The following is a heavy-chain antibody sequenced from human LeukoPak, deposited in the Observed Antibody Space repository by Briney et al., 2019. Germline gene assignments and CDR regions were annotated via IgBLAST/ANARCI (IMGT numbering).Heavy chain of an antibody. CDR1: GFTFNAYA. Sequence: GGSLRLSCVGSGFTFNAYAMSWVRQRPGKGPEWVSMISSSGDATDYAESVKDRLSISRDNAKKTLYLQMNGPRGDDTAIYYCAKDPRAMGRYFFDDWGQGSLVIVSS. V-gene: IGHV3-23*01. J-gene: IGHJ4*01. D-gene: IGHD3-16*01. CDR3: AKDPRAMGRYFFDD. CDR2: ISSSGDAT.